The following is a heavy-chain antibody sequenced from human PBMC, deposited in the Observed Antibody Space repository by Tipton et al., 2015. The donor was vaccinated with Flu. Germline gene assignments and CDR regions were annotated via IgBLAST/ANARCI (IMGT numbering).Heavy chain of an antibody. CDR1: GFTFSNAW. Sequence: GSLRLSCAASGFTFSNAWMSWVRQAPGKGLEWVGRIKSKTDGGTTDYAAPVKGRFTISRDDSKNTLYLQMNSLKTEDTAVYYCTTDKWPQLRYFDWLLHGADDAFDIWGQGTMVTVSS. D-gene: IGHD3-9*01. CDR2: IKSKTDGGTT. J-gene: IGHJ3*02. CDR3: TTDKWPQLRYFDWLLHGADDAFDI. V-gene: IGHV3-15*01.